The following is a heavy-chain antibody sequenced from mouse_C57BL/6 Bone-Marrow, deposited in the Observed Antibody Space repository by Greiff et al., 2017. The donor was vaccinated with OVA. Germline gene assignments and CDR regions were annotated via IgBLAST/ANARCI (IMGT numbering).Heavy chain of an antibody. V-gene: IGHV1-64*01. Sequence: QVQLQQPGAELVKPGASVKLSCKASGYTFTSYWMHWVKQRPGQGLEWIGMIHPNSGSTNYNEKFKSKATLTVDKSSSTAYMQLSSLTSEDSAVYYCARRYYGSSFPFAYWGQGTLVTVSA. D-gene: IGHD1-1*01. CDR3: ARRYYGSSFPFAY. CDR1: GYTFTSYW. CDR2: IHPNSGST. J-gene: IGHJ3*01.